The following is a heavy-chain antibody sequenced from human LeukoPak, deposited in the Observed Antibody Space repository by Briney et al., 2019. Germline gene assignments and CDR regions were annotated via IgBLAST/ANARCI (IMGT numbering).Heavy chain of an antibody. V-gene: IGHV1-2*02. CDR3: ARERVPTAISLADAFDI. Sequence: ASVKVSCKASGYTFTSYAMHWVRQAPGQGLEWMGWINPNSGGTNYAQKFQGRVTMTRDTSISTAYMELSRLRSDDTAVYYCARERVPTAISLADAFDIWGQGTMVTVSS. CDR1: GYTFTSYA. D-gene: IGHD2-2*02. J-gene: IGHJ3*02. CDR2: INPNSGGT.